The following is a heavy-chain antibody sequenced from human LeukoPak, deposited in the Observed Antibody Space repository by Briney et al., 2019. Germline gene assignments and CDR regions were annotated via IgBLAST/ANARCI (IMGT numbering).Heavy chain of an antibody. CDR2: ISGSGGST. D-gene: IGHD2-21*01. CDR3: AKRGVVIRVILVGFHKEAYYFDS. Sequence: GGSLRLSCAVSGLTLSNYGMSWVRQAPGKGLEWVAGISGSGGSTNYADSVKGRFTISRDNPKNTLYLQLNSLRAEDTAVYFCAKRGVVIRVILVGFHKEAYYFDSWGQGALVTVSS. CDR1: GLTLSNYG. J-gene: IGHJ4*02. V-gene: IGHV3-23*01.